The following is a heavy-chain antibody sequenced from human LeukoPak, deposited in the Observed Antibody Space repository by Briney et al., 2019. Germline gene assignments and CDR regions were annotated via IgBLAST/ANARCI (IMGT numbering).Heavy chain of an antibody. CDR2: ISAYNGNT. V-gene: IGHV1-18*01. Sequence: ASVKVSCKASGYTFTSYGISWVRQAPGQGLAWMGWISAYNGNTNYAQKLQGRVTMTTDTSTSTAYMELRSLRSDDTAVYYCARDIFAGTMVRGVLDAFDIWGQGTMVTVSS. J-gene: IGHJ3*02. CDR3: ARDIFAGTMVRGVLDAFDI. D-gene: IGHD3-10*01. CDR1: GYTFTSYG.